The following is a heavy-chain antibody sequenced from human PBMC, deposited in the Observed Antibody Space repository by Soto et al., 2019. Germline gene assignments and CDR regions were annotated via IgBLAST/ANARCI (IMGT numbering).Heavy chain of an antibody. Sequence: GSGPTLVTHTQTLTLTCTFSGFSLSTSGMCVSWIRQPPGKALEWLARIDWDDDKYYSTSLKTRLTISKDTSKNQVVLTMTNMDPVDTATYYCARTQYCSGTTCYYFDYWGQGTLVTVSS. D-gene: IGHD2-2*01. CDR3: ARTQYCSGTTCYYFDY. CDR2: IDWDDDK. V-gene: IGHV2-70*11. J-gene: IGHJ4*02. CDR1: GFSLSTSGMC.